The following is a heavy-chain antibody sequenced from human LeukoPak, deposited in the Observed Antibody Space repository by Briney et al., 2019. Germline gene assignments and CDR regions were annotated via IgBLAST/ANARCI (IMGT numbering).Heavy chain of an antibody. D-gene: IGHD1-26*01. CDR2: ISYDGSNK. Sequence: PGGSLRLSCAASGFTFSSYGMHWVRQAPGKGLEWVAVISYDGSNKYYADSVKGRFTISRDNSKNTLYLQMNSLRAEDTAVYYCAKGGYSGSSLRYWGQGTLVTVSS. CDR3: AKGGYSGSSLRY. J-gene: IGHJ4*02. CDR1: GFTFSSYG. V-gene: IGHV3-30*18.